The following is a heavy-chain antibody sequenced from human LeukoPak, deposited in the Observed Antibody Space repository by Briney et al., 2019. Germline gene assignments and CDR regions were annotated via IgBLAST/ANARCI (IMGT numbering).Heavy chain of an antibody. J-gene: IGHJ4*02. CDR2: ISSSGSTI. D-gene: IGHD5-18*01. Sequence: GGSLRLSCAASGFTFSDYYMSWIRQAPGKGLEWVSYISSSGSTIYYADSVKGRFTISRDNAKNSLYLQMNSLRAEDTAVYYCARDDKFGYSYGIVDYWGQGTLVTVSS. CDR3: ARDDKFGYSYGIVDY. CDR1: GFTFSDYY. V-gene: IGHV3-11*04.